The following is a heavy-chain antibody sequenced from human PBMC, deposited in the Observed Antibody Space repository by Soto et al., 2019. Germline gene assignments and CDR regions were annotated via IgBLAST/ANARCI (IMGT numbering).Heavy chain of an antibody. J-gene: IGHJ4*02. CDR2: ITSSGVTT. CDR3: AKVDQPVAYYFFDY. D-gene: IGHD2-2*01. Sequence: GGSLRLSCVASGCSFSSYAMGRVRQAPGKGLEWVSAITSSGVTTYYADSVKGRFTISRDNSKNTVYLQMNSLRGEDMAVLFCAKVDQPVAYYFFDYSGLGALVTIA. V-gene: IGHV3-23*01. CDR1: GCSFSSYA.